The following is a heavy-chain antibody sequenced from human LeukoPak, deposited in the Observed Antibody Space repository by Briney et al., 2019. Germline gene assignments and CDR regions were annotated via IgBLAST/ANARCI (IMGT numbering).Heavy chain of an antibody. J-gene: IGHJ5*02. V-gene: IGHV1-2*04. CDR2: INPNSGGT. Sequence: ASVKVSCKASGYTFTDYYMHWLRQAPGQGLEWMGWINPNSGGTYYAQKFQGWVTMTRDTSINTAYMDLSRLRSDDTAVYYCARGALTRYYYHSRSYTHWFDPWGQGTLVTVSS. CDR3: ARGALTRYYYHSRSYTHWFDP. D-gene: IGHD3-22*01. CDR1: GYTFTDYY.